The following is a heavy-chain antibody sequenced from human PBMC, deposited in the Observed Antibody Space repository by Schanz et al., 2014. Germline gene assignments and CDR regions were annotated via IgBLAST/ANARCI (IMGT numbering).Heavy chain of an antibody. Sequence: QVQLVESGGGLVKPGGSLRLSCAASGFTFRDYYMSWIRQAPGKGLEWVSDISSGSSYANYADSVKGRFTISRDNAKNSLYLQRNSLRAEDTAVYYCARDVDDRRGYGSGYWLGDCMDVWGQGTTVTVSS. J-gene: IGHJ6*02. CDR3: ARDVDDRRGYGSGYWLGDCMDV. V-gene: IGHV3-11*05. D-gene: IGHD3-10*01. CDR1: GFTFRDYY. CDR2: ISSGSSYA.